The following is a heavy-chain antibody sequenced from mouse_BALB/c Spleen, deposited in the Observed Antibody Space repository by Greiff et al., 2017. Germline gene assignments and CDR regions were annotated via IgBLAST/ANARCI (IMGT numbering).Heavy chain of an antibody. J-gene: IGHJ4*01. V-gene: IGHV1S137*01. CDR3: ARKAGYAMDY. Sequence: QVQLQQSGAELVRPGVSVKISCKGSGYTFTDYAMHWVKQSHAKSLEWIGVISTYYGDASYNQKFKGKATMTVDKSSSTAYMELARLTSEDSAIYYCARKAGYAMDYWGQGTSVTVSS. CDR1: GYTFTDYA. CDR2: ISTYYGDA.